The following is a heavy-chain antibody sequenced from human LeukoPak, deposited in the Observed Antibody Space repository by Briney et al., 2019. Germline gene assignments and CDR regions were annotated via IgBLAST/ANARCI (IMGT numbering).Heavy chain of an antibody. CDR3: ARDRKLGWFDS. D-gene: IGHD1-26*01. CDR2: IYYSGST. Sequence: PSETLSLTCTVSGGSISSSSYYWGWIRQPPGKGLEWIGSIYYSGSTYYNPSLKSRVTISVDTSKNQFSLKLSSVTAADTAVYYCARDRKLGWFDSWGQGTLVTVSS. V-gene: IGHV4-39*07. J-gene: IGHJ5*01. CDR1: GGSISSSSYY.